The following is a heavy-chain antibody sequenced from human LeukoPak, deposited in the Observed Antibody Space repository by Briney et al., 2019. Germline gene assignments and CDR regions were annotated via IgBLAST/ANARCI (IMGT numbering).Heavy chain of an antibody. CDR1: GFTFNKHG. CDR3: ASKFSSGAFDY. Sequence: GGSLRLSCAASGFTFNKHGMHWVRQAPGKGLEWFSFIRNDGNDKYYADSVKGRFTISRDNSKNTLYLQMNSLRAEDTAVYYCASKFSSGAFDYWGQGTLVTVSS. J-gene: IGHJ4*02. V-gene: IGHV3-30*02. CDR2: IRNDGNDK. D-gene: IGHD3-22*01.